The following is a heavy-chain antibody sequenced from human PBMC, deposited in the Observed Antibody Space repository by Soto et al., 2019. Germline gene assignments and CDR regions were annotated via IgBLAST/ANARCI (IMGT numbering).Heavy chain of an antibody. D-gene: IGHD6-6*01. V-gene: IGHV4-59*08. CDR2: IYYSGST. Sequence: SETLSLTCTVSGGSISSYYWSWIRQPPGKGLEWIGYIYYSGSTNYNPSLKSRVTISVDTSKNQFSLKLSSVTAADTAVYYCARLDGYSSSSEPDDWRHGTLITVSS. CDR3: ARLDGYSSSSEPDD. CDR1: GGSISSYY. J-gene: IGHJ4*01.